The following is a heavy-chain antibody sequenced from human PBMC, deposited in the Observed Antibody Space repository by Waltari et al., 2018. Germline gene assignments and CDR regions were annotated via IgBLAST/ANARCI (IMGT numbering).Heavy chain of an antibody. V-gene: IGHV3-30*18. CDR1: GFTFSSYG. CDR2: IWYDGSNK. CDR3: AKGGSGEGFDP. J-gene: IGHJ5*02. Sequence: QVQLVESGGGVVQPGRSLRLSCAASGFTFSSYGMHWVRQAPGKGLEWVAVIWYDGSNKYYADSVKGRFTISRDNSKNTLYLQMNSLRAEDTAMYYCAKGGSGEGFDPWGQGTLVTVSS. D-gene: IGHD1-26*01.